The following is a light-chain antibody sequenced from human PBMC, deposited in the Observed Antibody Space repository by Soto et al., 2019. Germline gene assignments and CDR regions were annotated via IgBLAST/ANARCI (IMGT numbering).Light chain of an antibody. CDR2: GTS. J-gene: IGLJ3*02. V-gene: IGLV1-44*01. CDR3: AAWDDNLPGWV. Sequence: QSALIQPPSASGTPGQRVTIPCSGSTSSIGTNAVNWYYQVPGAAPRLLIFGTSQRPSGVPDRFSGSKSGTSASLAISGLQSEDEADYYCAAWDDNLPGWVFGGGTKLTVL. CDR1: TSSIGTNA.